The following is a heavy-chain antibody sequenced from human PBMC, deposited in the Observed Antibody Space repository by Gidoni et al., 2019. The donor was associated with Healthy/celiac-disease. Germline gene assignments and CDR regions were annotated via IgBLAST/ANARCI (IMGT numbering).Heavy chain of an antibody. V-gene: IGHV3-15*01. J-gene: IGHJ4*02. CDR1: GFTFSNAW. Sequence: EVQLVESGGGLVKPGGSLRLSCAASGFTFSNAWMSWVRQAPGKGLEWVGRIKSKTDGGTTDHAAPVKGRFTISRDDSKNTLYLQMNSLKTEDTAVYYCTTAPLGSYFDYWGQGTLVTVSS. D-gene: IGHD1-26*01. CDR2: IKSKTDGGTT. CDR3: TTAPLGSYFDY.